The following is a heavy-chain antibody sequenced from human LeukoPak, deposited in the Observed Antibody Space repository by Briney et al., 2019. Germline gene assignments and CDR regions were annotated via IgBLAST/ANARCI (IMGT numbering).Heavy chain of an antibody. Sequence: PGGSLRLSCAASGFTVSSRYMSWVRQAPGKGLEWVSVIRSGGGTHYADSVKGRFTISRDNSKNTLHLQMNSLRAEDTAVYYCAREGVYDSSGYNDALDIWGQGTKVTVFS. J-gene: IGHJ3*02. V-gene: IGHV3-53*01. D-gene: IGHD3-22*01. CDR3: AREGVYDSSGYNDALDI. CDR2: IRSGGGT. CDR1: GFTVSSRY.